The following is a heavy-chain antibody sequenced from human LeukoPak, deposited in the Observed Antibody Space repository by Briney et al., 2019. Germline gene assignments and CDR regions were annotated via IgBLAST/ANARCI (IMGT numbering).Heavy chain of an antibody. D-gene: IGHD7-27*01. CDR1: GYTFTTYW. CDR3: ARPIYGEYRDAFDI. CDR2: IFPGDSDT. J-gene: IGHJ3*02. Sequence: GESLKISCKGSGYTFTTYWIGWVRQMPGKGLEWMGIIFPGDSDTKYSPSFQGQVTISADKSISTAYLQWSSLKASDTAMYYCARPIYGEYRDAFDIWGQGTMVTVSS. V-gene: IGHV5-51*01.